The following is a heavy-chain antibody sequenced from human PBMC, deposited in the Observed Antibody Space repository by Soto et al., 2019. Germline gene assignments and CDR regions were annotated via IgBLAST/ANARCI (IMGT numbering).Heavy chain of an antibody. J-gene: IGHJ5*02. V-gene: IGHV1-2*02. CDR1: GYTFTGYY. Sequence: ASVKVSCKASGYTFTGYYMHWVRQAPGQGLEWMGWINPNSGGTNYAQRFQGRVAMTRDTSISTAYMELSRLRSDGTAVYYCARDPECTNGVCEVLTEEFDPWGQGTLVTVSS. CDR3: ARDPECTNGVCEVLTEEFDP. CDR2: INPNSGGT. D-gene: IGHD2-8*01.